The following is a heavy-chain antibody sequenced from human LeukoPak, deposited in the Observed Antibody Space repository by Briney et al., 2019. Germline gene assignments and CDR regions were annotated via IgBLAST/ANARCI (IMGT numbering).Heavy chain of an antibody. D-gene: IGHD5-12*01. CDR3: AREGRGYDPPHYYGMDV. J-gene: IGHJ6*02. CDR1: GFTFTNYD. V-gene: IGHV3-13*04. CDR2: IGIAGDT. Sequence: GGSLRLSCAAFGFTFTNYDMHWVRQATGKGLKWVSGIGIAGDTYYSGSVRGRFTISRENGKNSLFLQMNSLRAGDTAVYYCAREGRGYDPPHYYGMDVWGQGTTVTVSS.